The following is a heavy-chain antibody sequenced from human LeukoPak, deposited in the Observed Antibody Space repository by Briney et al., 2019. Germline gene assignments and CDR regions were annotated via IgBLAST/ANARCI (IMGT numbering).Heavy chain of an antibody. CDR2: ISGDGGRT. V-gene: IGHV3-43*02. J-gene: IGHJ1*01. CDR1: GFTFDDYA. Sequence: GGSLRLSCAASGFTFDDYAMHWDRQAPGKGLEWVSLISGDGGRTYYAGSVKGRFTISRDNSKNSLYLRMNSLRSEDTALYYCAKDIPPLTSGWYGYFQHWGQGTLVTVSS. CDR3: AKDIPPLTSGWYGYFQH. D-gene: IGHD6-19*01.